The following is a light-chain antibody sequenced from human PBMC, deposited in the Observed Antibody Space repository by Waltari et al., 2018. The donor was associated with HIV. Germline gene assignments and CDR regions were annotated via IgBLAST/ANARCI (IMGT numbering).Light chain of an antibody. Sequence: QSALTQPASVSGSPGSSTTISCTGTSSDVGSYNLFSWYQQHPGKAPKLMIYEVNKRPSGVSNHFSGSKSGNTASLTISGLQAEDEADYYCCSYAGSSTYVFGTGTKVTVL. CDR1: SSDVGSYNL. CDR3: CSYAGSSTYV. CDR2: EVN. V-gene: IGLV2-23*02. J-gene: IGLJ1*01.